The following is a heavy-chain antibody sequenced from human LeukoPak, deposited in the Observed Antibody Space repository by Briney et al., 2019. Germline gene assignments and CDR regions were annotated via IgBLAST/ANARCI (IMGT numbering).Heavy chain of an antibody. CDR2: INWDGGST. CDR3: AKGQVIPTAPVDY. J-gene: IGHJ4*02. V-gene: IGHV3-43*01. Sequence: PGGSLRLSCAASGLTFDDYTMHWVRQGPGKGLEWVSLINWDGGSTYYADSVKGRFTISRDNSKNSLYLQMNSLRTEDTALYYRAKGQVIPTAPVDYWGQGTLVTVSS. CDR1: GLTFDDYT. D-gene: IGHD2-2*01.